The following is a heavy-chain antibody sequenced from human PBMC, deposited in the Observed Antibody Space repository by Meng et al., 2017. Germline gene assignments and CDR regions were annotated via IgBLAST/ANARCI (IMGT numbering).Heavy chain of an antibody. D-gene: IGHD2-2*02. CDR1: GYKFTNYW. CDR2: IYPGDSDT. V-gene: IGHV5-51*01. Sequence: GESLKISCKGSGYKFTNYWIGWVRQMPGKGLEWMGIIYPGDSDTRYSPSFQGQVTISADKSISTAYLQWSSPKASDTAMYYCARTRVVVPAAIEGPYGMDVWGQGTTVTVSS. J-gene: IGHJ6*02. CDR3: ARTRVVVPAAIEGPYGMDV.